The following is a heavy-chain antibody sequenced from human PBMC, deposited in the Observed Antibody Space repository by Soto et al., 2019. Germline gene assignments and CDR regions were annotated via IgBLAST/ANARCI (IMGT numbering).Heavy chain of an antibody. D-gene: IGHD3-3*01. CDR3: ARHLEELRFLEWPQNWFDP. J-gene: IGHJ5*02. V-gene: IGHV4-59*08. Sequence: SETLSLTCTVSGGSISSYYWSWIRQPPGKGLEWIGYIYYSGSTNYNPSLKSRVTISVDTSKNQFSLKLSSVTAADTAVYYCARHLEELRFLEWPQNWFDPWGQGTLVTVSS. CDR1: GGSISSYY. CDR2: IYYSGST.